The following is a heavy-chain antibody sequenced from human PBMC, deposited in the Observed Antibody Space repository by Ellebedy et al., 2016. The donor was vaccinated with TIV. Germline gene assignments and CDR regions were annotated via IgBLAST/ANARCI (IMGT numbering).Heavy chain of an antibody. V-gene: IGHV3-48*04. CDR2: ISGSASVT. CDR3: ARSYGARTSGP. Sequence: GESLKISCAASGFTFSSYAMSWVRQAPGKGLEWVSYISGSASVTAYADSVKGRFTISRDNARTSLYLQMNSLRVDDTAMYYCARSYGARTSGPWGQGTLVTVSS. CDR1: GFTFSSYA. D-gene: IGHD3-16*01. J-gene: IGHJ5*02.